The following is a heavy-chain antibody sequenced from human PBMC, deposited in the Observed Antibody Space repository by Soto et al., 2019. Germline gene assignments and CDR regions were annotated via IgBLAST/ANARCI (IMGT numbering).Heavy chain of an antibody. V-gene: IGHV4-31*03. CDR3: ARGSFSSSSSWFDP. D-gene: IGHD6-6*01. CDR2: IYYSGRT. CDR1: GGSISSGGYY. Sequence: QVQLQESGPGLVKPSQTLSLTCTVSGGSISSGGYYWSWIRQHPGKGLEWIGYIYYSGRTYYNPSHHSRVSIAVDTTENQFSLKLTSVTAADTSVYYCARGSFSSSSSWFDPWGRGTLVTVSS. J-gene: IGHJ5*02.